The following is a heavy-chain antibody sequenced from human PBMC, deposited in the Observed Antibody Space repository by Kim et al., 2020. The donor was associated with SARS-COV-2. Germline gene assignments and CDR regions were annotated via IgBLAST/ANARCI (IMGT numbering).Heavy chain of an antibody. Sequence: GGSLRLSCAASGFTFSSYAMHWVRQAPGKGLEWVAVISYDGSNKYYADSVKGRFTISRDNSKNTLYLQMNSLRAEDTAVYYCAREYYYGSGSGFDYWGQGTLVTVSS. CDR3: AREYYYGSGSGFDY. CDR1: GFTFSSYA. CDR2: ISYDGSNK. J-gene: IGHJ4*02. D-gene: IGHD3-10*01. V-gene: IGHV3-30*04.